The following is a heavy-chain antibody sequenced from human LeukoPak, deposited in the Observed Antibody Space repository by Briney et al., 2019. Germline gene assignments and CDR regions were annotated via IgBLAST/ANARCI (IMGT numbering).Heavy chain of an antibody. CDR3: LSGDRRDY. CDR2: IGSSGGYM. V-gene: IGHV3-21*06. Sequence: GGSLRLSCEASGFTFNTYSMNWARQAPGKGLEWVSSIGSSGGYMFYADSVKGRFIISRDNAKDSLYLQMNSLRVEDTAVYYCLSGDRRDYWGKGTLVTVSS. J-gene: IGHJ4*02. CDR1: GFTFNTYS. D-gene: IGHD3-10*01.